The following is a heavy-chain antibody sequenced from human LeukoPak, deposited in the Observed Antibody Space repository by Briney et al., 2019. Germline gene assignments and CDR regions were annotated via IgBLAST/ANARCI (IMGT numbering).Heavy chain of an antibody. J-gene: IGHJ6*02. CDR1: GFTVSRNY. Sequence: RPGGSLRLSCAASGFTVSRNYMSWARLAPGKGLEWVSIITSAGATHYATSVKGRFTISRDNSKNTVYLQMNSLRAEDTAVYYCATRGPSGYYYGMDVWGQGTTVTVSS. V-gene: IGHV3-66*01. CDR3: ATRGPSGYYYGMDV. D-gene: IGHD3-10*01. CDR2: ITSAGAT.